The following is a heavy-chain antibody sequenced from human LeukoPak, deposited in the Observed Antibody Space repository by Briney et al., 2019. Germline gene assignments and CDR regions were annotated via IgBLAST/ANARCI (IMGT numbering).Heavy chain of an antibody. D-gene: IGHD5-18*01. CDR1: GYSFTGSY. CDR3: ARGRTGYSYVHNSFDI. Sequence: GAAVKVSCKASGYSFTGSYMHWVRQGPGQGIEWMGWINLKSGGTNYAQKFQGRVTMTRDTSISTVYMELSRLRSDDTAVYYCARGRTGYSYVHNSFDIWGQGTMVTVSS. J-gene: IGHJ3*02. CDR2: INLKSGGT. V-gene: IGHV1-2*02.